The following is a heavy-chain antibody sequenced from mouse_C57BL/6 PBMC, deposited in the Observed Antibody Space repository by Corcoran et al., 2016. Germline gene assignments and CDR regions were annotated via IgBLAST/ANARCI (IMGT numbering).Heavy chain of an antibody. CDR2: INTYSGVP. Sequence: QIQLVQSGHELKKPGDTVKISCKASGYTFTTYGMRWVKQAPGKGLKWMGWINTYSGVPTYADDFKGRFAFSLEIPASTAYLQINNLKNEYTATYFCARGTTGTKYFDVWGTGTTVTVSS. CDR3: ARGTTGTKYFDV. J-gene: IGHJ1*03. V-gene: IGHV9-3*01. D-gene: IGHD4-1*01. CDR1: GYTFTTYG.